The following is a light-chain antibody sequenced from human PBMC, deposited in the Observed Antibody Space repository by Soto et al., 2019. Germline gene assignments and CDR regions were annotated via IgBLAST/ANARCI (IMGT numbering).Light chain of an antibody. Sequence: EIVMTQSPATLSVSPGERATLSCRASQGIKDYVAWFQQKPGQAPRLLIYGASTRATAIPARFSGSGFGTEFTLSISSLQSEDFAVYYCQQYNTWPRTFGQGTKVDIK. CDR2: GAS. V-gene: IGKV3-15*01. CDR3: QQYNTWPRT. J-gene: IGKJ1*01. CDR1: QGIKDY.